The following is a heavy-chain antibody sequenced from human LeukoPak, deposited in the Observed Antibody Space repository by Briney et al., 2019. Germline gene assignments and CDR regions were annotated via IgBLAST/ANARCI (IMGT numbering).Heavy chain of an antibody. V-gene: IGHV1-69*04. J-gene: IGHJ4*02. CDR2: IIPILGIA. CDR3: ASHVSGSTYFDY. D-gene: IGHD3-10*01. CDR1: GGTFSSYA. Sequence: ASVTVSCKASGGTFSSYAISWVRQAPGQGLEWMGRIIPILGIANYAQKFQGRVTITADKSTSTAYMELSSLRSEDTAVYYCASHVSGSTYFDYWGQGTLVTVSS.